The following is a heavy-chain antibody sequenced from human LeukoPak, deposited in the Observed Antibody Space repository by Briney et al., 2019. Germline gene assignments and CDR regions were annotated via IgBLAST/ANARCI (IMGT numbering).Heavy chain of an antibody. J-gene: IGHJ4*02. V-gene: IGHV3-7*01. CDR1: GFTFSSYE. CDR2: IKQDGSEK. CDR3: ARAEYDFWSGYYNY. D-gene: IGHD3-3*01. Sequence: GGSLRLSCAASGFTFSSYEMNWVRQAPGKGLEWVANIKQDGSEKYYVDSVKGRFTISRDNAKNSLYLQMNSLRAEDTAVYYCARAEYDFWSGYYNYWGQGTLVTVSS.